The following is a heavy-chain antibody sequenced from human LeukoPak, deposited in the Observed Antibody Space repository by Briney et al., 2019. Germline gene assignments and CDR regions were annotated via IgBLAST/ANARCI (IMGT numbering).Heavy chain of an antibody. J-gene: IGHJ4*02. D-gene: IGHD6-19*01. Sequence: PSETLSLTCTVSGGSISSYYWSWIRRPPGKGLEWIGYIYYSGTTSYNPSLKSRVTISVDTSKNQISLRLSSVIAADTAVYYCASESVALAGIDYWGQGALVTVSS. V-gene: IGHV4-59*08. CDR1: GGSISSYY. CDR3: ASESVALAGIDY. CDR2: IYYSGTT.